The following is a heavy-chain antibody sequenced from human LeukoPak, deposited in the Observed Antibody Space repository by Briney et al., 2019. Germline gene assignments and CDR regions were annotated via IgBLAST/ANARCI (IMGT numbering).Heavy chain of an antibody. V-gene: IGHV3-7*01. Sequence: GGSLRLSCAAPGFTFNNYWLSWVRQAPGKGLEWVANIKPDGSEKFYVDSLKGRFTISRDNAKNSLYLQMNSLRAEDTAVYYCARGDYYDSRGYFNDAFDIWGQGTMVTVSS. CDR3: ARGDYYDSRGYFNDAFDI. CDR1: GFTFNNYW. J-gene: IGHJ3*02. CDR2: IKPDGSEK. D-gene: IGHD3-22*01.